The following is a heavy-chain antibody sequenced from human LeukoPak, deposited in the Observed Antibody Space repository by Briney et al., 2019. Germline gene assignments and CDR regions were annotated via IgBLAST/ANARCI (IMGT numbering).Heavy chain of an antibody. J-gene: IGHJ4*02. V-gene: IGHV4-4*07. CDR2: IYTSGST. Sequence: PSETLSLTCTVSGGSISSYYWSWIRQPAGKGLEWIGRIYTSGSTNYSPSLKSRVTMSVDTSKNQFSLKLSSVTAADTAVYYCARVQETPMGSYFDSWGQGTLVTVSP. CDR3: ARVQETPMGSYFDS. CDR1: GGSISSYY. D-gene: IGHD5-18*01.